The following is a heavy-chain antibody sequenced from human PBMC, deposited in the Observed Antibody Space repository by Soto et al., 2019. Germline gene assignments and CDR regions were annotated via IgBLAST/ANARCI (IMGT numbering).Heavy chain of an antibody. D-gene: IGHD6-13*01. V-gene: IGHV1-58*01. CDR1: GFTFTSSA. CDR3: AADRGNSSSWYPYYFDY. J-gene: IGHJ4*02. Sequence: QMQLVQSGPEVKKPGTSVKVSCKASGFTFTSSAVQWVRQARGQRLEWIGWIVVGSGNTNYAQKFQERVTITRDMSTSTVYMELSSLRSEDTAVYYCAADRGNSSSWYPYYFDYWGQGTLVTVSS. CDR2: IVVGSGNT.